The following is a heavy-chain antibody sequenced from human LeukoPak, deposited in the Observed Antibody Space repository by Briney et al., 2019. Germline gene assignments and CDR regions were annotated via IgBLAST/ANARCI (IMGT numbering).Heavy chain of an antibody. CDR1: GGSISSGSYY. V-gene: IGHV4-61*02. J-gene: IGHJ6*03. D-gene: IGHD1-26*01. CDR2: IYTSGST. Sequence: PSQTLSLTCTVSGGSISSGSYYWSWIRQPAGKGLEWIGRIYTSGSTNYNPSLKSRVTISVDTSKNQFSLKLSSVTAADTAVYYCARDGPRGGLPHCYMDVGGKGTTAPVP. CDR3: ARDGPRGGLPHCYMDV.